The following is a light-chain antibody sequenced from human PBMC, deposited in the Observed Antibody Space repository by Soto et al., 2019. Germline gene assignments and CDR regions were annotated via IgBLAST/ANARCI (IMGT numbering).Light chain of an antibody. CDR1: QAVXSN. CDR3: QQYITWTRT. V-gene: IGKV3-15*01. Sequence: DILLTQSPSPLSVSPGDRATLSCRASQAVXSNFGWYQHRPGQAPRLLTYGASTTATDFPARLSGSGSGTEFTLPISSLQPEDIAVYYCQQYITWTRTFGQGTKVDIK. J-gene: IGKJ1*01. CDR2: GAS.